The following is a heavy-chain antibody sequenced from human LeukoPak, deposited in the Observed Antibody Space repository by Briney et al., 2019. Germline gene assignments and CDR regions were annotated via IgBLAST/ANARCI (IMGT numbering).Heavy chain of an antibody. J-gene: IGHJ6*03. D-gene: IGHD4-23*01. CDR1: GGTFSSYP. V-gene: IGHV1-8*03. CDR3: ARRGYGGNPFYYYYYMDV. Sequence: ASVKVSCKASGGTFSSYPISWVRQAPGQGLEWMGWMNPNSGNTGYAQKFQGRVTITRNTSISTAYMELSSLRSEDTAVYYCARRGYGGNPFYYYYYMDVWGKGTTVTVSS. CDR2: MNPNSGNT.